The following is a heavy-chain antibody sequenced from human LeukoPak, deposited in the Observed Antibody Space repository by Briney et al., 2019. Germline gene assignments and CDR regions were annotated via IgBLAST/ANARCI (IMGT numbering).Heavy chain of an antibody. J-gene: IGHJ6*02. CDR3: ARDQGYQLLPFYYYYGMDV. Sequence: SETLSLTCAVYGGSFSGYYWSWIRQPPGKGLEWIGEINHSGSTNYNPSLKSRVTISVDTSKNQLSLKLSSVTAADTAVYYCARDQGYQLLPFYYYYGMDVWGQGTTVTVSS. D-gene: IGHD2-2*01. CDR1: GGSFSGYY. V-gene: IGHV4-34*01. CDR2: INHSGST.